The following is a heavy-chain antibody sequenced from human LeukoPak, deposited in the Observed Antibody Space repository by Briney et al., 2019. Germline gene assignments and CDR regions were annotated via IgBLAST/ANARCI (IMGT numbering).Heavy chain of an antibody. Sequence: ASAKVSCKASGYTFTGYYMHWVRQAPGQGLEWMGWINPNSGGTNYAQKFQGRVTMTRDTSISTAYMELSRLRSDDTAVYYCARGGDFWSGLNWFDPWGQGTLVTVSS. V-gene: IGHV1-2*02. CDR2: INPNSGGT. CDR1: GYTFTGYY. J-gene: IGHJ5*02. D-gene: IGHD3-3*01. CDR3: ARGGDFWSGLNWFDP.